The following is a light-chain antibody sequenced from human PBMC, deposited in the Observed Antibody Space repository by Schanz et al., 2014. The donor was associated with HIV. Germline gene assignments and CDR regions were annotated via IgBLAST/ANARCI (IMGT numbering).Light chain of an antibody. CDR2: EVT. J-gene: IGLJ2*01. CDR1: NSDVGGYNY. Sequence: QSALTQPPSASGSPGQSVTISCIGTNSDVGGYNYVSWYQQHPGKAPKLIIYEVTKRPSGVPDRFSGFKSGNTASLTVSGLQAEDEAAYYCSSYAGSNNVLFGGGTKLTVL. CDR3: SSYAGSNNVL. V-gene: IGLV2-8*01.